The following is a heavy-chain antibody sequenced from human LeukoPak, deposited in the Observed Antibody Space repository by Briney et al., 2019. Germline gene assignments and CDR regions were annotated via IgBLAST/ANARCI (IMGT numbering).Heavy chain of an antibody. J-gene: IGHJ1*01. Sequence: GASVKVSCKASGYTFTSYGISWVRQAPGQGLEWMGWISAYNGNTNYAQKLQGRVTMTTDTPTSTAYMELRSLRSDDTAVYYCATPSSGYYADSFQYWGQGTLVTVSS. CDR1: GYTFTSYG. CDR3: ATPSSGYYADSFQY. V-gene: IGHV1-18*01. D-gene: IGHD3-22*01. CDR2: ISAYNGNT.